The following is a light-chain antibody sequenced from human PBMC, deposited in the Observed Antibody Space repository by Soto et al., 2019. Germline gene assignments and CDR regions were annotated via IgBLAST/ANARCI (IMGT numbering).Light chain of an antibody. J-gene: IGKJ1*01. CDR1: QAVSTW. CDR3: QQYYSFPRT. Sequence: DIQMTQSPSSVSASVGDTVTITCRASQAVSTWLAWYQQKPVGAPKLLIYAASTLQSGVPSRFSGSGSGTDFPLTIRSLQPEDFATYYCQQYYSFPRTFGQGTKVEIK. V-gene: IGKV1-12*01. CDR2: AAS.